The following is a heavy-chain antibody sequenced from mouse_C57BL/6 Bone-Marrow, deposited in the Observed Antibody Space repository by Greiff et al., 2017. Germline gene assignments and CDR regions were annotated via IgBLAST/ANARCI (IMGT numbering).Heavy chain of an antibody. CDR2: IRLKSDNYAT. CDR1: GFTFSNYW. V-gene: IGHV6-3*01. D-gene: IGHD1-1*01. Sequence: EVKLLESGGGLVQPGGSMKLSCVASGFTFSNYWMNWVRQSPEKGLEWVAQIRLKSDNYATHYAESVKGRFTISRDDSKSSVYLQMNNLRAEDTGIYYCTEGGSEGMEYWGQGNSVSVSS. CDR3: TEGGSEGMEY. J-gene: IGHJ4*01.